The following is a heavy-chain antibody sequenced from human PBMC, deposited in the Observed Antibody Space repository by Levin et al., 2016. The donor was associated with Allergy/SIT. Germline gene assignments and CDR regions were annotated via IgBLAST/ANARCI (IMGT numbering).Heavy chain of an antibody. V-gene: IGHV4-59*01. D-gene: IGHD3-10*01. Sequence: WIRQPPGKGLEWIGYIYYSGSTNYNPSLKSRVTISVDTSKNQFSLKLSSVTAADTAVYYCARDGEEAFDIWGQGTMVTVSS. CDR2: IYYSGST. J-gene: IGHJ3*02. CDR3: ARDGEEAFDI.